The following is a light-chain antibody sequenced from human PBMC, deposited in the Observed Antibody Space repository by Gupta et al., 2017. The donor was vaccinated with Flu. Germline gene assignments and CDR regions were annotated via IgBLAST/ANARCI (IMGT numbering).Light chain of an antibody. Sequence: QSALTQTASVSGSPGQSITISCTGTNSDAGGYNYVSWSPQYPAKAPKLVIYEVSNRPSVVSDRFSASESATPASLTISELRARARADYYCSSFTGIITVIFGGGTKLTVL. V-gene: IGLV2-14*01. CDR3: SSFTGIITVI. CDR1: NSDAGGYNY. J-gene: IGLJ2*01. CDR2: EVS.